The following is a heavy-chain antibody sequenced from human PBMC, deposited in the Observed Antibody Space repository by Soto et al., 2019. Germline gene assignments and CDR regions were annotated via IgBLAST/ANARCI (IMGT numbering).Heavy chain of an antibody. Sequence: GASGQPTSKAWCCVFTESGILWVRQAPGQELEWMGWISGHNGNTNYAQKLQGRVTMTTDTSRSTAYMELRSLRSDDRAVYYCAIDFGYSGGPRYHRSYCVHGSRGTGSS. CDR1: CCVFTESG. CDR3: AIDFGYSGGPRYHRSY. D-gene: IGHD2-2*03. J-gene: IGHJ4*01. CDR2: ISGHNGNT. V-gene: IGHV1-18*01.